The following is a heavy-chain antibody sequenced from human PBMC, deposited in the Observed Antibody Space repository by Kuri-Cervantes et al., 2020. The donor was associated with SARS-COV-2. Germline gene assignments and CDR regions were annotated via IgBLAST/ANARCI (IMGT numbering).Heavy chain of an antibody. V-gene: IGHV3-23*01. CDR1: GFTFSSYA. CDR2: ISGSGGST. Sequence: GESLKISCAASGFTFSSYAISWVRQAPGKGLEWVSAISGSGGSTYYADSVKGRFTISRDNSKNTLYLQMNSLRAEDTAVYYCANPTGHYYYGMDVWGQGTTVTVSS. J-gene: IGHJ6*02. CDR3: ANPTGHYYYGMDV.